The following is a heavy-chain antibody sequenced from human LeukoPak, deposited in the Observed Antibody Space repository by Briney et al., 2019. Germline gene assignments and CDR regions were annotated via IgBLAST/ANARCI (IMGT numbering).Heavy chain of an antibody. CDR3: ARDLCHYDFWSGPDY. Sequence: GGSLRLSCAASGFTFSSYSMNWVRQAPGKGLEWVSSISSSINYIYYADSVKGRFTISRDNAKNSLYLQMNSLGAEDTAVYYCARDLCHYDFWSGPDYWGQGTLVTVSS. V-gene: IGHV3-21*01. D-gene: IGHD3-3*01. CDR1: GFTFSSYS. J-gene: IGHJ4*02. CDR2: ISSSINYI.